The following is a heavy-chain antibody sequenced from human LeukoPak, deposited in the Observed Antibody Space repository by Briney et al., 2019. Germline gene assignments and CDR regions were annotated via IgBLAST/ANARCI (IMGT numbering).Heavy chain of an antibody. CDR3: ARERAGALPTYFYYMDV. V-gene: IGHV3-30*03. CDR1: GFTISSFW. J-gene: IGHJ6*03. Sequence: GGTLRLSCEVSGFTISSFWMSWVRQVPGKGLEWVAVISQTGSIDTYADSVRGRFSISRDNSDSTVYLQMNSLKTEDTAVYYCARERAGALPTYFYYMDVWGKGTTVIVSS. D-gene: IGHD2-15*01. CDR2: ISQTGSID.